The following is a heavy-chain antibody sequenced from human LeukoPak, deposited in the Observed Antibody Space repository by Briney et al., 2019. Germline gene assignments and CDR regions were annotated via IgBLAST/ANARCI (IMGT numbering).Heavy chain of an antibody. V-gene: IGHV3-21*01. D-gene: IGHD3-9*01. CDR3: ARKFDWLLAYYYYYGMDV. Sequence: PGGSLRLSCAASGFTFSSYSMNWVRQAPGKGLEWVSSISSSSSYIYYADSVKGRFTISRDNAKNSLYLQMNSLRAEDTAVYYCARKFDWLLAYYYYYGMDVRGKGTTVTVSS. CDR2: ISSSSSYI. CDR1: GFTFSSYS. J-gene: IGHJ6*04.